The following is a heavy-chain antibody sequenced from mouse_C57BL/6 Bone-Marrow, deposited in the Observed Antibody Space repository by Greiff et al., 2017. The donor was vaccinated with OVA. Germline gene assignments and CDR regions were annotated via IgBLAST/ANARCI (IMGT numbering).Heavy chain of an antibody. CDR1: GYTFTDYE. CDR2: IDPETGGP. CDR3: ARGYSNYYAMDY. V-gene: IGHV1-15*01. Sequence: QVQLQQSGAELVRPGASVTLSYKASGYTFTDYEMHWVKQTPVHGLEWIGAIDPETGGPAYNQKFKGKAILTADKSSSTAYMELRSLTSEDSAVYYCARGYSNYYAMDYWGQGTSVTVSS. J-gene: IGHJ4*01. D-gene: IGHD2-5*01.